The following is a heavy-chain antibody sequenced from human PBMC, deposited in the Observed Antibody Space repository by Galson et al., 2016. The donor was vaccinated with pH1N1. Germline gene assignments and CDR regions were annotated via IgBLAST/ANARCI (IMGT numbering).Heavy chain of an antibody. V-gene: IGHV3-23*01. J-gene: IGHJ6*02. CDR2: ISGGAGST. D-gene: IGHD1-14*01. CDR1: GFPFSAYA. CDR3: AKSGRTARQILAPRDSMDV. Sequence: SLRLSCAASGFPFSAYAMNWIRQAPGKGPEWVSVISGGAGSTKYADSVRGRFTISRDNSNDTTFLQMTNLRVEDTAIYYCAKSGRTARQILAPRDSMDVWGQGTTV.